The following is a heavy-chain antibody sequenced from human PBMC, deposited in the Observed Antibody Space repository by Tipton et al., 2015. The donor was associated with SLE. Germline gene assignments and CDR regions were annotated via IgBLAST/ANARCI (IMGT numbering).Heavy chain of an antibody. V-gene: IGHV3-43*01. D-gene: IGHD5-12*01. CDR2: ISWDGGRT. CDR1: GFTFDDYT. Sequence: SLRLSCAASGFTFDDYTMHWVRQAPGKGLEWVSLISWDGGRTYYADSVKGRFTISRDNSKNSLYLQMNSLRTEDTALYYCAKGTGIVATTYFDYWGQGTLVTVSS. J-gene: IGHJ4*02. CDR3: AKGTGIVATTYFDY.